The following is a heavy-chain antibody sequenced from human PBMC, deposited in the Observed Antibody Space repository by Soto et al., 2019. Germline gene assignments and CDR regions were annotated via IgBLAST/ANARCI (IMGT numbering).Heavy chain of an antibody. D-gene: IGHD1-7*01. CDR1: GISINTYY. V-gene: IGHV4-59*08. CDR3: ARAAENWNYDWFDP. Sequence: SETLSLTCTVSGISINTYYWTWIRQSPGKGLEWIGYIYYTGSTNYNPSLKSRVTMSVDKSKNQFSLKLSSVTAADTAVYYCARAAENWNYDWFDPWGQGTLFTVSS. J-gene: IGHJ5*02. CDR2: IYYTGST.